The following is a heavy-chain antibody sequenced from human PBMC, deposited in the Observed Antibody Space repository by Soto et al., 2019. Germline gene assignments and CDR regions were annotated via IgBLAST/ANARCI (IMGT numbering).Heavy chain of an antibody. Sequence: QVQLQESGPGLVKPSETLSLTCTVSGGSVSSGSYYWSWIRQPPGKGLEWIGYIYYSGSTNYNPSLKSRVTISVDTSKNQFSLKLSSVTAADTGVYYCARPLYSYGPMDVWGQGTTVTVSS. CDR1: GGSVSSGSYY. CDR3: ARPLYSYGPMDV. J-gene: IGHJ6*02. CDR2: IYYSGST. D-gene: IGHD5-18*01. V-gene: IGHV4-61*01.